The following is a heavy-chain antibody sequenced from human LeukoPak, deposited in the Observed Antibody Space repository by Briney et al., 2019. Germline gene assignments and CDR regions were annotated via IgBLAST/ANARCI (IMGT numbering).Heavy chain of an antibody. CDR1: GFTFSSYG. J-gene: IGHJ5*02. CDR3: AKAREAMIVVAPFDP. V-gene: IGHV3-30*18. D-gene: IGHD3-22*01. Sequence: GGSLRLSCAASGFTFSSYGMHWVRQAPGKGLEWVAVISYDGSNKYYADSVKGRFTISRDNSKNTLYLQMNSLRAEDTAVYYCAKAREAMIVVAPFDPWGQGTLVTVSS. CDR2: ISYDGSNK.